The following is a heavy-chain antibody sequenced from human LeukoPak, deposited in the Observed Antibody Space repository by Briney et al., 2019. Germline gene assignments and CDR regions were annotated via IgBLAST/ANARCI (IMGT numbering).Heavy chain of an antibody. CDR3: ASLKSGDFWSGFHY. Sequence: SVKVSCKASGGTFSSYAISWVRQAPGQGLEWMGGIIPIFGTANYTQKFQGRVTITADESTSTAYMELSSLRSEDTAVYYCASLKSGDFWSGFHYWGQGTLVTVSS. J-gene: IGHJ4*02. CDR1: GGTFSSYA. D-gene: IGHD3-3*01. CDR2: IIPIFGTA. V-gene: IGHV1-69*01.